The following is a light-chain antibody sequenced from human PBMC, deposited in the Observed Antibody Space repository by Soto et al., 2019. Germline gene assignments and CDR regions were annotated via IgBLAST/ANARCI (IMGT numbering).Light chain of an antibody. CDR3: QKYNNWPGK. CDR1: QSVSSY. CDR2: DAS. J-gene: IGKJ1*01. Sequence: EIVLTQSPATLSLSPGERATLSCRASQSVSSYLAWYQQKPGQAPRLLIYDASNRATGIPARFSGSGSGTEFTLAISSLQSEDFAVYYCQKYNNWPGKFGQGTKVDIK. V-gene: IGKV3-11*01.